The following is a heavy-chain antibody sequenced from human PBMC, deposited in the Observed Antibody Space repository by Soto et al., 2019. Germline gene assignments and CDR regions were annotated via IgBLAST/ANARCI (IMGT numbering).Heavy chain of an antibody. CDR3: ARDREIFGVDQYYFDY. D-gene: IGHD3-3*01. CDR1: GYTFTSYG. CDR2: ISAYNGNT. V-gene: IGHV1-18*01. J-gene: IGHJ4*02. Sequence: QVQLVQSGAEVKKPGASVKVSCKASGYTFTSYGISWVRQAPGQGLEWMGWISAYNGNTNYAQKLQGRVTMNTDTSTGTAYMELRSLRTDDTAVYYCARDREIFGVDQYYFDYWGQGTLVTVSS.